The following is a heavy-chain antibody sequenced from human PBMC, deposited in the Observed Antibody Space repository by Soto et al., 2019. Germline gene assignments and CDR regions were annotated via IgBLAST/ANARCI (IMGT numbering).Heavy chain of an antibody. CDR1: GGTFSSYA. V-gene: IGHV1-69*13. Sequence: SVKVSCKASGGTFSSYAISWVRQAPGQGLEWMGGIIPIFGTANYAQKFQGRVTITADESTSTAYMELSSLRSEDTAVYYCASRTGDSGCALIPVNYYYYYGMDVWGQGTTVTVSS. CDR3: ASRTGDSGCALIPVNYYYYYGMDV. CDR2: IIPIFGTA. J-gene: IGHJ6*02. D-gene: IGHD5-12*01.